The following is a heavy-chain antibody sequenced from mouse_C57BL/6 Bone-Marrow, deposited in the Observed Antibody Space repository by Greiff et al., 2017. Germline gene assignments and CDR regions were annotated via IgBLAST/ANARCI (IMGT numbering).Heavy chain of an antibody. CDR1: GYTFTDYN. V-gene: IGHV1-22*01. J-gene: IGHJ4*01. Sequence: HVKQSGPELVKPGASVKMSCKASGYTFTDYNMHWVKQSHGKSLEWIGYINPNNGGTSYNQKFKGKATLTVNKSSSTAYMELRSLTSEDSAVYYCARAYYYYAMDYWGQGTSVTVSS. D-gene: IGHD6-5*01. CDR2: INPNNGGT. CDR3: ARAYYYYAMDY.